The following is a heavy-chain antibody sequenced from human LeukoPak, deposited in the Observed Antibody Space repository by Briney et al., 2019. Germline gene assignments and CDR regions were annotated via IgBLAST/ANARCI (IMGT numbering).Heavy chain of an antibody. J-gene: IGHJ3*02. D-gene: IGHD6-25*01. CDR3: ARVAEAAAFDI. Sequence: GGSLRLSCVASGFTFSSYSMNWVRQAPGRGLEWVSSISSSSKYIYYADSLRGRFTISRDNAKNSLYLQMNSLRAEDTAVYYCARVAEAAAFDIWGQGTMVTVSS. V-gene: IGHV3-21*06. CDR1: GFTFSSYS. CDR2: ISSSSKYI.